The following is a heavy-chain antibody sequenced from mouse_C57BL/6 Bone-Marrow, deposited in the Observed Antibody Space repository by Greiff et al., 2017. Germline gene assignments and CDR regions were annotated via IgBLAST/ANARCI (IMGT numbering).Heavy chain of an antibody. V-gene: IGHV1-66*01. CDR2: IYPGSGNT. D-gene: IGHD1-1*01. CDR3: ARGNLLLRGDY. Sequence: VQLVESGPELVKPGASVKISCKASGYSFTSYYIHWVKQRPGQGLEWIGWIYPGSGNTKYNEKFKGKATLTADTSSSTAYMQLSSLTSEDSAVYYCARGNLLLRGDYWGQGTSVTVSS. J-gene: IGHJ4*01. CDR1: GYSFTSYY.